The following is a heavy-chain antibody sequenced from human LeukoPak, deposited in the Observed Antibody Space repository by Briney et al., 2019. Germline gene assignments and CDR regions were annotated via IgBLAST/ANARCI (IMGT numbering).Heavy chain of an antibody. V-gene: IGHV3-7*01. D-gene: IGHD6-19*01. Sequence: PGGSLRLSCAASGFKFSYYWMTWVRQAPGKGLEWLANIKESGSEKYYVDSVKGRFTISRDNADDLVYLQMNSLRAEDTAVYYCARGAAVAGLDYWGQGTLVTVSS. J-gene: IGHJ4*02. CDR3: ARGAAVAGLDY. CDR1: GFKFSYYW. CDR2: IKESGSEK.